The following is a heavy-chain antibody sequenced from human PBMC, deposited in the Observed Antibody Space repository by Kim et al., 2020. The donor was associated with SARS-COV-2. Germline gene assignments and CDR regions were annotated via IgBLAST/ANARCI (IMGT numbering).Heavy chain of an antibody. CDR1: GGSISSSSYY. V-gene: IGHV4-39*01. J-gene: IGHJ5*02. CDR2: IYYSGST. D-gene: IGHD6-6*01. CDR3: ARRVCRGISLFEFASPGPRDVCWFDP. Sequence: SETLSLTCTVSGGSISSSSYYWGWIRQPPGKGLEWIGSIYYSGSTYYNPSLKSRVTISVDTSKNQFSLKLSSVTAADTAVYYCARRVCRGISLFEFASPGPRDVCWFDPWGQGTLVTVSS.